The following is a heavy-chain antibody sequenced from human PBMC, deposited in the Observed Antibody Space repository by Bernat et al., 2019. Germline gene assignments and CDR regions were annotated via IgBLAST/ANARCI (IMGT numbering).Heavy chain of an antibody. D-gene: IGHD4-17*01. J-gene: IGHJ2*01. V-gene: IGHV1-24*01. Sequence: QVQLVQSGAEVKKPGASVKVSCKVSGYTLTELSMHWVRQAPGNGLEWMVGFNHEDDETVYEQKFQGSVTITEDTSTDTAYMERSNLRSEDTAVYYCATEASYGESLGWCFDLWGRGTLVTVSS. CDR3: ATEASYGESLGWCFDL. CDR1: GYTLTELS. CDR2: FNHEDDET.